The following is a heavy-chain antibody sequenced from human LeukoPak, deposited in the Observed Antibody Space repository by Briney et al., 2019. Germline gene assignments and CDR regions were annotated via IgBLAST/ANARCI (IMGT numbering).Heavy chain of an antibody. Sequence: GKSLRLSCAASGFSFNTYSMHSVRQPPGKGLEWVGLTSYDGNTNYYADSVKGRFSISRDNSRNTLYLEMTSLRPEDTAFYYCAKGDRYNNGWPQAWFDPWGQGTLVTVSS. D-gene: IGHD3-10*01. CDR2: TSYDGNTN. J-gene: IGHJ5*02. CDR1: GFSFNTYS. CDR3: AKGDRYNNGWPQAWFDP. V-gene: IGHV3-30*01.